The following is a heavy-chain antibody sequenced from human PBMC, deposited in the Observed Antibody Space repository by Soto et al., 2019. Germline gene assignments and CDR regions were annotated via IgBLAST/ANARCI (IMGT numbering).Heavy chain of an antibody. V-gene: IGHV1-18*01. D-gene: IGHD4-17*01. J-gene: IGHJ6*02. CDR3: ASSHDYGDYGMDV. Sequence: ASVKVSCKASGYTFTSYGISWVRQAPGQGLEWMGWISAYNGNTNYAQRLQGRVTMTTDTSTSTAYMELRSLRSDDTAVYYCASSHDYGDYGMDVWGQGTTVTVSS. CDR1: GYTFTSYG. CDR2: ISAYNGNT.